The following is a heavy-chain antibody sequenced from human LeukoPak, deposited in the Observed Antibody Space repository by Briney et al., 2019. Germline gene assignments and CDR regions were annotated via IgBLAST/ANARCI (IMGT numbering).Heavy chain of an antibody. Sequence: PGGSLRLSCAASGFTVGRNWMHWVRQAPGKGLVWVSRSEGDDSTTSYAESVKGRFTVSRDTAKNTLYLLMISLSVEDTAVYYCAKSDFLDTWGQGTLVTVSP. J-gene: IGHJ5*02. D-gene: IGHD3/OR15-3a*01. CDR3: AKSDFLDT. V-gene: IGHV3-74*03. CDR1: GFTVGRNW. CDR2: SEGDDSTT.